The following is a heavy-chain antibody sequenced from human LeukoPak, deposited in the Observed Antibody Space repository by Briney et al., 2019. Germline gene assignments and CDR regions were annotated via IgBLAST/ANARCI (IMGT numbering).Heavy chain of an antibody. CDR2: IYHSGST. D-gene: IGHD4-11*01. V-gene: IGHV4-30-2*01. CDR3: ARCRPFLYSNYGARGPDY. Sequence: SQTLSLTCTVSGGSISSGGYYWSRIRQPPGKGLEWIGYIYHSGSTYYNPSLKSRVTISVDRSKNQFSLKLSSVTAADTAVYYCARCRPFLYSNYGARGPDYWGQGTLVTVSS. J-gene: IGHJ4*02. CDR1: GGSISSGGYY.